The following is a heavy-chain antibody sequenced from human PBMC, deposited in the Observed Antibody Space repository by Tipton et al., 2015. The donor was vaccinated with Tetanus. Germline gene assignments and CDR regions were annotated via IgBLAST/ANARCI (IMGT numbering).Heavy chain of an antibody. D-gene: IGHD5-18*01. CDR3: ARGGVTPMVTSLDY. V-gene: IGHV1-46*01. Sequence: QLVQSGAEVKKPGASVKVSCKASGYTFTSYYMHWVRQAPGQGLEWLGIIIPSGGSTSYAQKFQGRVSMTRDTSTSTLYMELGSLRSEDTAVYYCARGGVTPMVTSLDYWGQGTLVTVSS. J-gene: IGHJ4*02. CDR2: IIPSGGST. CDR1: GYTFTSYY.